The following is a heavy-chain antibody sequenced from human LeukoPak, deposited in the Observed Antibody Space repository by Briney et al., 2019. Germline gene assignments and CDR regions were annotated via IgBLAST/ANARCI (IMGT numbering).Heavy chain of an antibody. D-gene: IGHD3-22*01. Sequence: ASVKVSCKASGYTFSGYYIHWLRQAPAQGLEWMGCINPNGGGTNYAQKFQGRLTMTRDTSIDTAYMELSRLRSDDTAVYYCGREYYDSSGPDYWGQGTLVTVSS. CDR2: INPNGGGT. J-gene: IGHJ4*02. CDR1: GYTFSGYY. V-gene: IGHV1-2*02. CDR3: GREYYDSSGPDY.